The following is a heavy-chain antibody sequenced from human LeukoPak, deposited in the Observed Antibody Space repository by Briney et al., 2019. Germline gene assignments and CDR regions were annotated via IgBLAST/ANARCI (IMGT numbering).Heavy chain of an antibody. V-gene: IGHV3-30*18. CDR3: AKDCSGGSCYDY. CDR2: ISYDGSNK. Sequence: GGSLRLSCAASGFTFSSYGMHWVRQAPGKGLEWVAVISYDGSNKYYADSVKGRFTISRDNSKNTLYLQMNSLRAEDTAVYYCAKDCSGGSCYDYWGQGTLVTVSS. D-gene: IGHD2-15*01. J-gene: IGHJ4*02. CDR1: GFTFSSYG.